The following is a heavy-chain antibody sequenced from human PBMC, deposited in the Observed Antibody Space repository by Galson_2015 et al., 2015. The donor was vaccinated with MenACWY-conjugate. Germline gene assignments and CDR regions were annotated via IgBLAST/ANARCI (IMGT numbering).Heavy chain of an antibody. CDR1: GGSISSYY. CDR3: ARHWTRIHRMDV. J-gene: IGHJ3*01. CDR2: IYYSGST. Sequence: TCTVSGGSISSYYWSWIRQPPGKGLEWIGYIYYSGSTNYNPSLKSRVTISVDTSKNQFSLKLSSVTAADTAVYYCARHWTRIHRMDVWGHGTMVTVSS. D-gene: IGHD3/OR15-3a*01. V-gene: IGHV4-59*08.